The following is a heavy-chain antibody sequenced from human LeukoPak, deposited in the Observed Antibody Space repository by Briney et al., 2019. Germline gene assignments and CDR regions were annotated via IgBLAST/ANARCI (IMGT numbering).Heavy chain of an antibody. CDR2: IYHNGNT. V-gene: IGHV4-4*02. CDR3: ARDRVGATLVGRRENYYYMDV. J-gene: IGHJ6*03. D-gene: IGHD1-26*01. CDR1: GGSISSSYW. Sequence: PSETLSLTCAVSGGSISSSYWWSWVRQTPGKGLEWIGEIYHNGNTNYNPSLESRVSISLDKSSSQFSLKVSSVTAADTAVYYCARDRVGATLVGRRENYYYMDVWGKGTTVTVSS.